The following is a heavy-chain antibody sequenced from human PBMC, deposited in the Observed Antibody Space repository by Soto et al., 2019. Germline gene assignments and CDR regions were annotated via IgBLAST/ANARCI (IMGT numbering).Heavy chain of an antibody. CDR3: ARDRGTYSSSSVHPRIDYADY. D-gene: IGHD6-6*01. J-gene: IGHJ4*02. Sequence: SVKVSCKASGGTFSSYAISWLRQAPGQGLEWMGGIIPIFGTANYAQKFQGRVTITADESTSTAYMELSSLRSEDTAVYYCARDRGTYSSSSVHPRIDYADYWGQGTLVTVSS. CDR2: IIPIFGTA. V-gene: IGHV1-69*13. CDR1: GGTFSSYA.